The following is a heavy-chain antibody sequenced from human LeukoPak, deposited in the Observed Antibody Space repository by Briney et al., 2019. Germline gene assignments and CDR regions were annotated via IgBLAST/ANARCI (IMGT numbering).Heavy chain of an antibody. CDR2: IYYSGST. J-gene: IGHJ6*03. CDR1: GASISSYY. CDR3: ARTTEVGYTYGYFYYYYMDV. V-gene: IGHV4-59*01. Sequence: SQTLSLTCTVSGASISSYYWSWVRHPPGKGLEWVGYIYYSGSTNYNPSLKSRVPISVDTSKNQFSLNLTSVTAADTAVYYCARTTEVGYTYGYFYYYYMDVWGKGTTVTISS. D-gene: IGHD5-18*01.